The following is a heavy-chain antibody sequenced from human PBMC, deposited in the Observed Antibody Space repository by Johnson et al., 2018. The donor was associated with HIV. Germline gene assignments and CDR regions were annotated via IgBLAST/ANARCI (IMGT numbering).Heavy chain of an antibody. D-gene: IGHD1-7*01. CDR3: AKGMYNWNYGVRRGAIDAFDI. CDR2: IYNDGSRT. V-gene: IGHV3-74*03. J-gene: IGHJ3*02. Sequence: VQLVESGGGLVQPGGSLRLSCAASGFAFRTYWMVWVRQVPGKRPVWVARIYNDGSRTTYADSVRGRFTIYRDNSKNTLYLQMNSLRAEDTAVYYCAKGMYNWNYGVRRGAIDAFDIWGQGTMVTVSS. CDR1: GFAFRTYW.